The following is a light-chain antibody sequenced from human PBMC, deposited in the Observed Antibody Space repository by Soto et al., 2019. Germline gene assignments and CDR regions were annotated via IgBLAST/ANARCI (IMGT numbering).Light chain of an antibody. V-gene: IGKV3-20*01. CDR3: QQYGVSPLMFT. CDR2: GAS. Sequence: EIVLVQSPGTLSLSPGDRATLSCRASQSVSNNYLAWYQQKPGQAPRLLIYGASSRATGVPDRFSGSGTGTDFSLTITRLEPEDFAVYYCQQYGVSPLMFTFGQGNKVGVK. CDR1: QSVSNNY. J-gene: IGKJ2*01.